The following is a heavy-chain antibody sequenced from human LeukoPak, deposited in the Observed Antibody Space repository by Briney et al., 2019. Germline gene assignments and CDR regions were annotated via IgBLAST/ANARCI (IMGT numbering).Heavy chain of an antibody. CDR3: ATLVTVFDY. CDR2: IYSDGGT. V-gene: IGHV3-66*01. J-gene: IGHJ4*02. Sequence: PGGSLRLSCAASGFSVSGNYMTWVRQAPGKGLEWVSVIYSDGGTDYADSVKGRFTISRENSKNTLYLQMNSLRAEDTAVYYCATLVTVFDYWGQGTLVTVSS. CDR1: GFSVSGNY. D-gene: IGHD4-11*01.